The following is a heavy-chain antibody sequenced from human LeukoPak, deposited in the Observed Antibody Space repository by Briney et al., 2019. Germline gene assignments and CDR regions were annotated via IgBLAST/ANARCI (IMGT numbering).Heavy chain of an antibody. Sequence: SETLSLTCTVSGDSISSNSYYWGWIRQPPGKGLEWIGSIYYSGSTYYNPSLKSRVTISVDTSKNQFSLKLSSVTAADTAVYYCAREGSSSLPDYWGQGTLVTVSS. CDR1: GDSISSNSYY. J-gene: IGHJ4*02. CDR3: AREGSSSLPDY. CDR2: IYYSGST. V-gene: IGHV4-39*07. D-gene: IGHD6-6*01.